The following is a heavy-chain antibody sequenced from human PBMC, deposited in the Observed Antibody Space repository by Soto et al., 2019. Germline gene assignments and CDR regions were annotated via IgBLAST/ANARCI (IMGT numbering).Heavy chain of an antibody. CDR3: ARDTPPTDY. CDR2: ISAYNTNT. V-gene: IGHV1-18*01. CDR1: GYTFTSYH. Sequence: QVQLVQSGAEVKKPGASVKVSCKTSGYTFTSYHISWVRQAPGQGLEWMGWISAYNTNTNHAQKSKGRVTMTTDTLTSTAYMERRSLRSDDTAVYYCARDTPPTDYWGQGTLVTVSS. J-gene: IGHJ4*02.